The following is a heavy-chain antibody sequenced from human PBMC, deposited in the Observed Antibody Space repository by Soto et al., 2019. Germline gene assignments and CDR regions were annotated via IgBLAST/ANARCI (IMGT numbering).Heavy chain of an antibody. CDR1: GYTFTGYY. J-gene: IGHJ4*02. D-gene: IGHD2-15*01. Sequence: ASVKVSCKASGYTFTGYYMHWVRQAPGQGLEWVGLINPNGDGTNYAQKFQGRVTMTRDTSTTTVYMQLSGLRSEDTAVYYCVRPKGHCSGGSCYSGPFNYWGQGTLVTVSS. V-gene: IGHV1-2*02. CDR2: INPNGDGT. CDR3: VRPKGHCSGGSCYSGPFNY.